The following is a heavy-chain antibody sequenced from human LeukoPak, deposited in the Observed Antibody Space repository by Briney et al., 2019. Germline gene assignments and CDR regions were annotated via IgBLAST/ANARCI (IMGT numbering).Heavy chain of an antibody. CDR3: ARFLVGAGPSRDYYYYMDV. CDR1: GGSISSSSYY. J-gene: IGHJ6*03. CDR2: IYYSGST. D-gene: IGHD2-15*01. Sequence: SETLSLTCTVSGGSISSSSYYWGWIRQPPGKGLEWIGRIYYSGSTYYNPSLKSRVTISVDTTKNQFSLKLSSVTAADTAVYYCARFLVGAGPSRDYYYYMDVWGKGTTVTVSS. V-gene: IGHV4-39*01.